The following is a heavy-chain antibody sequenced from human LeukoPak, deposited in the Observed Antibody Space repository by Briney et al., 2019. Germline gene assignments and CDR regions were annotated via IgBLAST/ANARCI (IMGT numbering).Heavy chain of an antibody. Sequence: GGSLRLSCAASGFTFSSYAMSWARQAPGKGLEWVSAISGSGGSTYYADSVKGRFTISRDNSKNTLYLQMNSLRAEDTAVYYCAKLGGWSGAYDAFDIWGQGTMVTVSS. CDR1: GFTFSSYA. CDR2: ISGSGGST. J-gene: IGHJ3*02. CDR3: AKLGGWSGAYDAFDI. D-gene: IGHD6-19*01. V-gene: IGHV3-23*01.